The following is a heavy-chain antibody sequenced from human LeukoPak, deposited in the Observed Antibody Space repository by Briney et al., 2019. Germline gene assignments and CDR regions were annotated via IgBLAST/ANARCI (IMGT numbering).Heavy chain of an antibody. CDR3: KLELERPTGELDY. J-gene: IGHJ4*02. D-gene: IGHD1-1*01. CDR2: IIPILGIA. Sequence: SVKVSCKASGGTFSSYTISWVRQAPGQGLEWMGRIIPILGIANYAQKFQGRVTITADKSTSTAYMELSSLRSEDTAVYYCKLELERPTGELDYWGQGTLVTVSS. CDR1: GGTFSSYT. V-gene: IGHV1-69*02.